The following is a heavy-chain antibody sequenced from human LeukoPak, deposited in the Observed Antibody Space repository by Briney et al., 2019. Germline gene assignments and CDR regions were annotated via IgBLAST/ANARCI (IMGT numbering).Heavy chain of an antibody. CDR3: AKVRPGTSPIGRGYFDY. CDR2: IRYDGSNK. D-gene: IGHD1-1*01. V-gene: IGHV3-30*02. Sequence: PGGSLRLSCAASGFTFSSYGMHWVRQAPGKGLEWVAFIRYDGSNKYYADSVKGRFTISRDNSKNTLYLQMNSLRAEDTAVYYCAKVRPGTSPIGRGYFDYWGQGTLVTVSS. J-gene: IGHJ4*02. CDR1: GFTFSSYG.